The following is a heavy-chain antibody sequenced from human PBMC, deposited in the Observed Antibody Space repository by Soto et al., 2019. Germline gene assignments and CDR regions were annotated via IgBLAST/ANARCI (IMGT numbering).Heavy chain of an antibody. D-gene: IGHD2-2*01. J-gene: IGHJ5*02. V-gene: IGHV3-30*04. CDR2: ISYHGRDE. CDR1: GFTFTSYA. Sequence: PGGSLRLSCAASGFTFTSYAMHWVRQAPGKGLEWVAAISYHGRDEYYADSVKGRFSISRDNSKNTLNLQMNSLRAEDTAVYYCARGRFSTTLYAGFDPWGQGXLVTVYS. CDR3: ARGRFSTTLYAGFDP.